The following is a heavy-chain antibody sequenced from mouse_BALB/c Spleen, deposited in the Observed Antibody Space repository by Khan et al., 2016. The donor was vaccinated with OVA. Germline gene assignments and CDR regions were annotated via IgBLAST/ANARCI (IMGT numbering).Heavy chain of an antibody. CDR2: INPSNDYS. Sequence: QVQLKQSGAELARPGASVKMSCKASGYIFTNYMMHWVKQRPGQGLEWIGDINPSNDYSNYNQNFKDKATLNADKSSSTAYMQLSSLTSEDSAVYYCARGGYGSFGFWGQGTLVTVSA. CDR3: ARGGYGSFGF. V-gene: IGHV1-4*01. CDR1: GYIFTNYM. D-gene: IGHD1-1*01. J-gene: IGHJ3*01.